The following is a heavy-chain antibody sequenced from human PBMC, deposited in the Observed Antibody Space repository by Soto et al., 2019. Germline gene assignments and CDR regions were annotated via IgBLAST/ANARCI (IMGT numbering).Heavy chain of an antibody. CDR2: IYTSGST. V-gene: IGHV4-4*07. D-gene: IGHD6-13*01. CDR3: ARGLAAAGTKIYYFDY. J-gene: IGHJ4*02. CDR1: GGSISSYY. Sequence: SETLSLTCTVSGGSISSYYWSWIRQPAGKGLEWIGRIYTSGSTNYNPSLKSRVTMSVDTSKNQFSLKLSSVTAADTAVYYCARGLAAAGTKIYYFDYWGQGTLVTVSS.